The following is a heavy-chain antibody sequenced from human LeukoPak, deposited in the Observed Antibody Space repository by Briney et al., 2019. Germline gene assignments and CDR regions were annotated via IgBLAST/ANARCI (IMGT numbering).Heavy chain of an antibody. CDR1: GGSISSYY. J-gene: IGHJ4*02. V-gene: IGHV4-59*01. Sequence: SETLSLTCTVSGGSISSYYWSWIRQPPGKGLGWIGYIYYSGTTNYNPSLKSRVTISVDTSKNQFSLKLSSVTAAATAVYYCARGVYIAAAQYGYWGQGTLVTVSS. CDR2: IYYSGTT. D-gene: IGHD6-13*01. CDR3: ARGVYIAAAQYGY.